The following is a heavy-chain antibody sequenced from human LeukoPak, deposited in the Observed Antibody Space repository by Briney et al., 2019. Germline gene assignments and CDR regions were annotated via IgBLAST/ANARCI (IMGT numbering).Heavy chain of an antibody. CDR1: GYTFTGYY. CDR3: ARDRPLGYCSSTSSYILDY. Sequence: ASVKVSCKASGYTFTGYYMHWVRQAPGQGLEWMGWINPNSGGTNYAQKFQGRVTMTRDTSISTAYMELSTLRSDDTAVYYCARDRPLGYCSSTSSYILDYWGQGTLVTVSS. D-gene: IGHD2-2*02. V-gene: IGHV1-2*02. J-gene: IGHJ4*02. CDR2: INPNSGGT.